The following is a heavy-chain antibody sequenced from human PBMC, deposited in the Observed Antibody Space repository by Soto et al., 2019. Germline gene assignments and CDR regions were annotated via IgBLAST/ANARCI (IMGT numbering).Heavy chain of an antibody. D-gene: IGHD2-2*01. CDR3: AAVVPARFDY. V-gene: IGHV4-31*03. CDR1: VGSISSGGYY. Sequence: QVQLQESGPGLVKPSQTLSLTCTVSVGSISSGGYYWSWIRQHPGKGLEWIGYIYYSGSTYYNPSLKSRFTKSVDTSKNQFYLKVSSVTAADTAVYYCAAVVPARFDYWGQGTLVTVSS. CDR2: IYYSGST. J-gene: IGHJ4*02.